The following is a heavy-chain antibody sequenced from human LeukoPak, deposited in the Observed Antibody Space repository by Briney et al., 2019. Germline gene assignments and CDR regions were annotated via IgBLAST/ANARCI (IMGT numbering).Heavy chain of an antibody. CDR1: GYTFATSW. J-gene: IGHJ3*02. CDR2: IYPGDSDT. CDR3: ARDSLGAFDI. D-gene: IGHD3-16*01. Sequence: GESLRISCKGSGYTFATSWIVWVRQMPGKGLEWMGIIYPGDSDTRYSPSFQGQVTISADKSISTAYLQWSSLKASDTAMYYCARDSLGAFDIWGQGTMVTVSS. V-gene: IGHV5-51*01.